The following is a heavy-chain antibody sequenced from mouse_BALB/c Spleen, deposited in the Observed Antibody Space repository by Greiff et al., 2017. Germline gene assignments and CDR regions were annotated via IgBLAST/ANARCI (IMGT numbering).Heavy chain of an antibody. CDR3: ARGLYEYGAD. J-gene: IGHJ3*01. V-gene: IGHV5-6-5*01. CDR1: GFTFSSYA. Sequence: EVKLMESGGGLVKPGGSLKLSCAASGFTFSSYAMSWVRQTPEKRLEWVASISSGGSTYYPDSVKGRFTISRDNARNILYLQMSSLRSEDTAMYYCARGLYEYGADWGQGTLVTVSA. CDR2: ISSGGST. D-gene: IGHD1-1*01.